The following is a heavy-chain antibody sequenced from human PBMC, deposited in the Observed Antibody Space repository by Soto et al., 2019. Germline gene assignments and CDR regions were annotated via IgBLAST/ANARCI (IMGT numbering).Heavy chain of an antibody. CDR2: INRDGSFT. D-gene: IGHD2-8*01. V-gene: IGHV3-74*01. CDR1: RFTFSSHW. CDR3: VRDLGHCATGECSS. J-gene: IGHJ4*02. Sequence: EVQLVESGGGLVQPGGSLRLYYVASRFTFSSHWMTWVRQAPGEGLVWVSRINRDGSFTVYADSVKGRFTISRDNAKNTLYLQMNNLRDEDTALYYCVRDLGHCATGECSSWGQGTLVTVSS.